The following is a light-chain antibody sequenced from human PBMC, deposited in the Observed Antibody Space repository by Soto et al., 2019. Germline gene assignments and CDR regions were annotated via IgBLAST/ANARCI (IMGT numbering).Light chain of an antibody. CDR3: SSYPISTADL. CDR2: EVS. Sequence: QSALTPPASVSGSPGQSITISCTGTSSDGGGYDYVSWYQLHPCKAPKLMVFEVSNRPSGVSYRFSGSKSGNTASLTISGLQAEDEADYFCSSYPISTADLFGTGTKVTVL. CDR1: SSDGGGYDY. V-gene: IGLV2-14*01. J-gene: IGLJ1*01.